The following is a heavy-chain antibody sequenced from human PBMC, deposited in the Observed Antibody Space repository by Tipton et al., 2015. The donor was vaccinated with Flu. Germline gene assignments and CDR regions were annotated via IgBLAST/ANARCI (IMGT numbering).Heavy chain of an antibody. CDR1: GGSISSSSYY. D-gene: IGHD6-13*01. CDR2: IYYSGST. V-gene: IGHV4-39*07. Sequence: TLSLTCTVSGGSISSSSYYWGWIRQPPGKGLEWIGSIYYSGSTHYNPSLKSRVTISVDTSKNQFSLKLSSVTAADTAVYYCARDSRAAGTDAFDICGQGTMVTVSS. J-gene: IGHJ3*02. CDR3: ARDSRAAGTDAFDI.